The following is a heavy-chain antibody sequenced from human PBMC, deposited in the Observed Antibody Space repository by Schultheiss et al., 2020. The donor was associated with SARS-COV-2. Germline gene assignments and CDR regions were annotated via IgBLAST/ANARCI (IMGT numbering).Heavy chain of an antibody. CDR1: GGSISSSSFY. V-gene: IGHV4-61*01. Sequence: SETLSLTCSVSGGSISSSSFYWGWIRQPPGKGLEWIGYIYYSGSTNYNPSLKSRVTISVDTSKNQFSLKLSSVTAADTAVYYCARDVTAMAKGAFDIWGQGTMVTVSS. D-gene: IGHD5-18*01. CDR3: ARDVTAMAKGAFDI. CDR2: IYYSGST. J-gene: IGHJ3*02.